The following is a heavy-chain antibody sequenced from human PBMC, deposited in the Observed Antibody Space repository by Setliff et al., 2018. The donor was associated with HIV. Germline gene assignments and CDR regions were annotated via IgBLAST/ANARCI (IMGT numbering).Heavy chain of an antibody. CDR2: ISPHNGDR. J-gene: IGHJ2*01. V-gene: IGHV1-2*02. CDR3: ASCKDNWYFEL. CDR1: GYTFTVYF. Sequence: ASVKVSCKASGYTFTVYFIHWVRQAPGQGLEWMGWISPHNGDRKIPQRFRGRVTMTRDTSISTVYMELSGLTSDDTVVYYCASCKDNWYFELWGRGTLVTVSS.